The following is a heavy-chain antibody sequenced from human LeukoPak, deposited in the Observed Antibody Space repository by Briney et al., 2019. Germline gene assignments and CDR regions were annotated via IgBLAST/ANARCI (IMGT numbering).Heavy chain of an antibody. V-gene: IGHV1-2*02. CDR2: INPNSGGT. Sequence: ASVKVSCKASGYTFTGYYMHWVRQAPGQGLEWMGWINPNSGGTNYAQKFQGRVTMTRDTSISTAYMELSRLRSDDTAVYYCASNWWDSSAGGPNAFDIWGQGTMVTVSS. J-gene: IGHJ3*02. CDR3: ASNWWDSSAGGPNAFDI. CDR1: GYTFTGYY. D-gene: IGHD6-25*01.